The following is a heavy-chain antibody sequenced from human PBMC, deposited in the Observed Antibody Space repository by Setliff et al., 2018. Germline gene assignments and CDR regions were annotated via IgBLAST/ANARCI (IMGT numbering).Heavy chain of an antibody. CDR3: ARAQSWSGGPYYFDN. CDR1: GYTFTSSG. Sequence: GASVKVSCKASGYTFTSSGINWVRQAIGQGLEWMGWMNPNSGNTGYAQKFQGRVTMTRNTSISTAYMDLSSLRFEDTAVYYCARAQSWSGGPYYFDNWGQGTLVTVSS. J-gene: IGHJ4*02. V-gene: IGHV1-8*02. CDR2: MNPNSGNT. D-gene: IGHD3-3*01.